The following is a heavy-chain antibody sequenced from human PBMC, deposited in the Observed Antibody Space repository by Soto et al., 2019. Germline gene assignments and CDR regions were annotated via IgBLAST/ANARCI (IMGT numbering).Heavy chain of an antibody. J-gene: IGHJ6*02. CDR3: ARDYYDSSGYYYYGMDV. Sequence: ASVKVSCKASGYTFTSYGISWVRQAPGQGLEWMGWISAYNGNTNYAQKLQGRVTMTTDTSTSTAYMELRSLRSEDTAVYYCARDYYDSSGYYYYGMDVWGQGTTVTVSS. CDR2: ISAYNGNT. V-gene: IGHV1-18*01. D-gene: IGHD3-22*01. CDR1: GYTFTSYG.